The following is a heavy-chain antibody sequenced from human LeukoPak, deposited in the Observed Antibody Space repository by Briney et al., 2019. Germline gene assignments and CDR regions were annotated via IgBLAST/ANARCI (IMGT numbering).Heavy chain of an antibody. D-gene: IGHD5-24*01. CDR3: VRDRRDGYNYVDL. CDR2: IYYSGST. J-gene: IGHJ4*02. Sequence: SETLSLTCTVSGGSISSSSYYWGWIRQPPGKGLEWIGSIYYSGSTYYNPSLKSRVTISVDTSKNQFSLKLSSVTAADTAVYYCVRDRRDGYNYVDLWGLGTLVTVSS. V-gene: IGHV4-39*07. CDR1: GGSISSSSYY.